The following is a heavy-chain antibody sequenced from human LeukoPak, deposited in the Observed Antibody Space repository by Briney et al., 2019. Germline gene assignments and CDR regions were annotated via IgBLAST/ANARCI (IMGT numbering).Heavy chain of an antibody. CDR1: GGSISSSRYY. CDR2: IYYSGNT. J-gene: IGHJ4*02. D-gene: IGHD6-13*01. CDR3: ARAGDRIAAAGTFDY. V-gene: IGHV4-39*07. Sequence: SETLSLTCTVSGGSISSSRYYWGWLRQPTGKGLEWIGNIYYSGNTYYNPSLKSRVTISVDTSKNQFSLKLNSVTAADTAVYYCARAGDRIAAAGTFDYWGQGTLVTVSS.